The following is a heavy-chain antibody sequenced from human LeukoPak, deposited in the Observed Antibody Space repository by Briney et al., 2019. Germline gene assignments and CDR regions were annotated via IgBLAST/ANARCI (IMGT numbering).Heavy chain of an antibody. D-gene: IGHD3-22*01. J-gene: IGHJ3*02. CDR2: INPNSGGT. V-gene: IGHV1-2*02. Sequence: ASVKVSCKASGYTFTGYYMHWVRQAPGQGLEWMGWINPNSGGTNYAQKFQGRVTMTRDTSISTAYMELSRLRSDDTAVYYCAIIERTMIVVVTKPDAFDIWGQGTMVTVSS. CDR3: AIIERTMIVVVTKPDAFDI. CDR1: GYTFTGYY.